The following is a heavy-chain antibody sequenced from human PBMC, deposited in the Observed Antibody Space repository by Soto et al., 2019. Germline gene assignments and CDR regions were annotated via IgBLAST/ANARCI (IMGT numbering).Heavy chain of an antibody. Sequence: ASVKVSCKASEYTFTNYALHWVRQAPGQGLEWMGWISAYNGNRNYAQKLQGRVTMTTDTSTSTAYMELRSLRSDDTAVYYCARDSPPVDYWGQGTLVTVSS. CDR3: ARDSPPVDY. CDR2: ISAYNGNR. J-gene: IGHJ4*02. V-gene: IGHV1-18*01. CDR1: EYTFTNYA.